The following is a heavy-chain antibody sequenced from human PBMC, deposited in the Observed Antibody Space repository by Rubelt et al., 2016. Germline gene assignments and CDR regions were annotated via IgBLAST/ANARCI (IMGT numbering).Heavy chain of an antibody. CDR1: GFTFSSYG. J-gene: IGHJ3*02. CDR3: ARDRAGSSSWYPVFGAFDI. D-gene: IGHD6-13*01. Sequence: QVQLVESGGGVVQPGRSLRLSCAASGFTFSSYGMHWVRQAPGKGLEWVAGIWYDGSNEYYADSGKGRFTIARDNSKNTLYLQMNSLRGEDTAVYYCARDRAGSSSWYPVFGAFDIWGQGTMVTVSS. V-gene: IGHV3-33*01. CDR2: IWYDGSNE.